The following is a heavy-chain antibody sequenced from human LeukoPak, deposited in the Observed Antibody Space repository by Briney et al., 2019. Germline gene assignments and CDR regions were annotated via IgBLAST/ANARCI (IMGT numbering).Heavy chain of an antibody. CDR3: ARGYSSRKIDY. CDR2: IYYSWST. CDR1: GGSISSYY. J-gene: IGHJ4*02. D-gene: IGHD6-13*01. V-gene: IGHV4-59*08. Sequence: SSETLSLTCTVSGGSISSYYWSWIRQPPGKGLEWIGYIYYSWSTNYNPSLKSRVTISVDTSKNQFALKLSSVTAADTAVYYCARGYSSRKIDYWGQGTLVTVSS.